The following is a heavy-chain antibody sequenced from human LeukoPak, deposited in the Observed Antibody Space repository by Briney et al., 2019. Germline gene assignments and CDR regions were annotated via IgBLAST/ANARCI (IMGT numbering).Heavy chain of an antibody. J-gene: IGHJ3*02. CDR3: ARDCDDTFDI. Sequence: SQTLSLTCVISGDSVSSNSAWNWVRQSPSRGLEWLGRTYYRSQWYYDYAISVKSRITISPDTSRNQFSLHLNSVTSEDTAVYYCARDCDDTFDIWGQGTMVTVSS. CDR1: GDSVSSNSA. D-gene: IGHD2-21*02. CDR2: TYYRSQWYY. V-gene: IGHV6-1*01.